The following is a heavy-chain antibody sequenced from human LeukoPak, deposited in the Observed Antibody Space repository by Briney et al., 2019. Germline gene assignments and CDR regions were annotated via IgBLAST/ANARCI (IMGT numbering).Heavy chain of an antibody. CDR1: GGSISSGGYS. V-gene: IGHV4-30-2*01. J-gene: IGHJ2*01. D-gene: IGHD3-22*01. CDR3: AREVIGVWYFDL. CDR2: IYHSGST. Sequence: SQTLSLTCAVSGGSISSGGYSWSWIRQPPGKGLEWIGYIYHSGSTYYNPSLKSRVTISVDRSKNQFSLKLSSVTAADTAVYYCAREVIGVWYFDLWGRGTLVTVPS.